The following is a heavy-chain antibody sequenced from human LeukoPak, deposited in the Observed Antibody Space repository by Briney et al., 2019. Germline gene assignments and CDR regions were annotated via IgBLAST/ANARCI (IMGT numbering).Heavy chain of an antibody. D-gene: IGHD3-22*01. Sequence: GGSLRLSCAASGFTISNYYMSWVRQAPGKGLEWVSVIYTGGNTYYTDAVKGRFTISRDNSKNSLYLQMNSLRTEDTALYYCAKDTYYDNSGYDSYFDYWGQGTLVTVSS. V-gene: IGHV3-53*05. CDR1: GFTISNYY. J-gene: IGHJ4*02. CDR3: AKDTYYDNSGYDSYFDY. CDR2: IYTGGNT.